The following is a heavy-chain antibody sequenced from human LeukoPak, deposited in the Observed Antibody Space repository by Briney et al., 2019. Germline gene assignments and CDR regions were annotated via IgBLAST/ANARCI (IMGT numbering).Heavy chain of an antibody. V-gene: IGHV4-34*01. CDR2: VNHSGST. Sequence: SETLSLTCAVYGGSFSDYYWNWIRQPPGKGLEWIGEVNHSGSTNYNPSLKSRVTISVDTSKNQFSLKLSSVTAADTAVYYCARGGGNSGYYFDYWGQGTLVTVSS. CDR1: GGSFSDYY. J-gene: IGHJ4*02. CDR3: ARGGGNSGYYFDY. D-gene: IGHD4-23*01.